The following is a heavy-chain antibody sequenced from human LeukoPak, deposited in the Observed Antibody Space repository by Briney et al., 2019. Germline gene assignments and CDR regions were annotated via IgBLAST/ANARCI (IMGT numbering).Heavy chain of an antibody. D-gene: IGHD4-23*01. CDR2: IIPIFGTA. Sequence: SVKVSCKASGGTFSSYAISWVRQAPGQGLEWMGGIIPIFGTANYAQKFQGRVTITADESTSTAYMELSSLRSEDTAVYYCAREARGGGNFLGPGSAFDIWGQGTMVTVSS. CDR3: AREARGGGNFLGPGSAFDI. V-gene: IGHV1-69*13. CDR1: GGTFSSYA. J-gene: IGHJ3*02.